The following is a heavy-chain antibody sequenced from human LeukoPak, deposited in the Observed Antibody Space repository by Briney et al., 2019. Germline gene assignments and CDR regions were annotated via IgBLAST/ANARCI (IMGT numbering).Heavy chain of an antibody. D-gene: IGHD3-22*01. CDR1: GFTVITNY. CDR3: ARGRYYDSSGYFDY. V-gene: IGHV3-53*01. Sequence: PGGSLRLSCAASGFTVITNYMTWVRQAPGKGLDWVSVIYSGGSTYYADSVKGRFTISRDNSKNTLYLQMNSLRAEDTAVYYCARGRYYDSSGYFDYWGQGTLVTVSS. J-gene: IGHJ4*02. CDR2: IYSGGST.